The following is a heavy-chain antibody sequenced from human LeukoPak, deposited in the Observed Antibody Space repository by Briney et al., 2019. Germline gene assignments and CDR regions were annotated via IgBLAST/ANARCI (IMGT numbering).Heavy chain of an antibody. D-gene: IGHD3-22*01. CDR3: ARDPDYYDSSGYFDY. Sequence: GGPLRLSCAASGFTFSSYAMHWVRQAPGKGLEWVAVISYDGSNKYYADSVKGRFTTSRDNSKNTLYLQMNSLRAEDTAVYYCARDPDYYDSSGYFDYWGQGTLVTVSS. J-gene: IGHJ4*02. CDR2: ISYDGSNK. CDR1: GFTFSSYA. V-gene: IGHV3-30-3*01.